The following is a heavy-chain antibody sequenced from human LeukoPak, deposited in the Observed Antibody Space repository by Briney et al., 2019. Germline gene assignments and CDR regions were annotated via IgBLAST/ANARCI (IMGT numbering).Heavy chain of an antibody. CDR1: GGTFSSYA. D-gene: IGHD5-24*01. CDR3: ARGRDGYNF. CDR2: INPSGGST. J-gene: IGHJ4*02. Sequence: ASVKVSCKASGGTFSSYAISWVRQAPGQGLEWMGIINPSGGSTSYAQKFQGRVTMTRDTSTSTVYMELSSLRSEDTAVYYCARGRDGYNFWGQGTLVTVSS. V-gene: IGHV1-46*01.